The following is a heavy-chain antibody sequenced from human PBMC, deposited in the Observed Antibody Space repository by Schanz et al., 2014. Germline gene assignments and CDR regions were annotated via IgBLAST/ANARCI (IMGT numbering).Heavy chain of an antibody. J-gene: IGHJ4*02. D-gene: IGHD5-12*01. CDR3: ARKVVATIGGYYDN. CDR1: GFTFSPYW. Sequence: EVQLVQSGGGLVQPGGSLRLSCAASGFTFSPYWMHWVRQAPGKGLVWVSRINGDGSNTNYADSVRGRFTISRDNAENTLFLQMNSLRAEDTAVYYCARKVVATIGGYYDNWGQGTLVIVSS. V-gene: IGHV3-74*01. CDR2: INGDGSNT.